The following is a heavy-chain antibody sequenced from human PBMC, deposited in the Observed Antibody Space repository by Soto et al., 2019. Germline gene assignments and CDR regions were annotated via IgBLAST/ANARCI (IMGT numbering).Heavy chain of an antibody. CDR2: ISDDGSNK. Sequence: GGSLRLHCAFSAFTVSNNSMRWFRHSPGEGLEWVAVISDDGSNKYYADSVKGRFTISRDNSKNTLYLQMNSLRAEDTAVYYCAKGPYSSSSGYYYGMDVWGQGNTVTVSS. D-gene: IGHD6-6*01. V-gene: IGHV3-30-3*01. CDR1: AFTVSNNS. J-gene: IGHJ6*02. CDR3: AKGPYSSSSGYYYGMDV.